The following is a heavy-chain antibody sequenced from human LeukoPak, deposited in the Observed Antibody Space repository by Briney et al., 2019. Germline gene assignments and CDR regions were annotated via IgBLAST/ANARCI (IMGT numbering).Heavy chain of an antibody. V-gene: IGHV3-23*01. CDR2: ISGSGSGT. Sequence: GGSLRLSCAASGFTFSTYAMTWVRQAPGQGLEWVSSISGSGSGTYYADSGKGRVTISRDNSKNTLYLQINSLRAEDTAVYYCAKKGPILAGPPYFDLWGRGTLVTVSS. CDR1: GFTFSTYA. J-gene: IGHJ2*01. D-gene: IGHD3-9*01. CDR3: AKKGPILAGPPYFDL.